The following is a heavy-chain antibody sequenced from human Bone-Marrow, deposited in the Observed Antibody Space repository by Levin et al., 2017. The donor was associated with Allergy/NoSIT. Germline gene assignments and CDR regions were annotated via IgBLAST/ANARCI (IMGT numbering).Heavy chain of an antibody. D-gene: IGHD2-2*01. Sequence: GESLKISCVASGFIFRGHGMHWVRPAPGKGLEWVAVIWYDGKRKYYADSVKGRFTVSRDNSRDTLFLEMSSLRAEDTATYYCASSYCTTTTCYALDYWGQGTLVTVSS. V-gene: IGHV3-33*01. CDR3: ASSYCTTTTCYALDY. CDR2: IWYDGKRK. CDR1: GFIFRGHG. J-gene: IGHJ4*02.